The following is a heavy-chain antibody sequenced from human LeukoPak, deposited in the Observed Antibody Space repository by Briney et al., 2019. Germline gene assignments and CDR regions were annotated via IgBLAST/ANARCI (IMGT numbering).Heavy chain of an antibody. V-gene: IGHV1-2*06. CDR2: INPNTGDT. Sequence: GASVKVSCKASGGTFSSYAISWVRQAPGQGLEWMGRINPNTGDTNYAQKFQGRVTMTRDTSISTAYMDLNSLRSDDTAVYYCAREIEATGHALDAWGQGTTVTVSS. CDR3: AREIEATGHALDA. CDR1: GGTFSSYA. J-gene: IGHJ6*02. D-gene: IGHD1-1*01.